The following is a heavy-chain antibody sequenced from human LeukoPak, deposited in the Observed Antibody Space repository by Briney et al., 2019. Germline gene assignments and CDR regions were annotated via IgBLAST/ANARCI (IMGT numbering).Heavy chain of an antibody. V-gene: IGHV4-4*07. D-gene: IGHD3-3*01. J-gene: IGHJ4*02. CDR1: GGSISSYY. CDR3: ARSYDLWSGYSGYFDY. Sequence: PSETLSLTCTVSGGSISSYYWSWIRQPAGKGLEWIGRIYTSGSTNYNPSLKSRVTMSVDTSKNQFSLKLSSVTAADTAVYYCARSYDLWSGYSGYFDYWGQGTLVTVSS. CDR2: IYTSGST.